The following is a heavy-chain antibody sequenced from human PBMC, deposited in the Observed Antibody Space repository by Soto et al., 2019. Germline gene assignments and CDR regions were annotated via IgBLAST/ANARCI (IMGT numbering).Heavy chain of an antibody. CDR2: IIPIFGTA. Sequence: QVQLVQSGAEVKKPGSSVKVSCKASGGTFSSYAISWVRQAPGQGLEWMGGIIPIFGTANYAQKFQGRVTIAADDSTNTAYMELSSVRSEDTAVYYCASPHGYGDRSTSSFDYWGQGTLVTVSS. V-gene: IGHV1-69*12. CDR3: ASPHGYGDRSTSSFDY. CDR1: GGTFSSYA. D-gene: IGHD5-18*01. J-gene: IGHJ4*02.